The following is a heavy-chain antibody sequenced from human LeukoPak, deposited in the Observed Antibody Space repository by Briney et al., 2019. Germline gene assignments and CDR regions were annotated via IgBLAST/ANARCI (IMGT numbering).Heavy chain of an antibody. CDR3: ARNRYYYGSGSYGVPNWFDP. CDR2: INHSGST. V-gene: IGHV4-34*01. J-gene: IGHJ5*02. D-gene: IGHD3-10*01. CDR1: GGSFSGYY. Sequence: SETLSLTCAVYGGSFSGYYWSWIRQPPGKGLEWIGEINHSGSTYYNPSLKSRVTISVDTSKNQFSLKLSSVTAADTAVYYCARNRYYYGSGSYGVPNWFDPWGQGTLVTVSS.